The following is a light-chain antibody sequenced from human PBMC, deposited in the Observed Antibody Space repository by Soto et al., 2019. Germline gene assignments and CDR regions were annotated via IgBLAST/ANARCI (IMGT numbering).Light chain of an antibody. CDR3: QQYNAY. CDR2: DAS. V-gene: IGKV1-5*03. J-gene: IGKJ4*01. Sequence: SPMTQSPSTLSASVGDRVTVTCRARENINRWLAWYQQKPGKAPKLLVYDASTLESGVPSRFSGSGSGTEFTLTISSLRPDDSATYYCQQYNAYFGGGTKVEIK. CDR1: ENINRW.